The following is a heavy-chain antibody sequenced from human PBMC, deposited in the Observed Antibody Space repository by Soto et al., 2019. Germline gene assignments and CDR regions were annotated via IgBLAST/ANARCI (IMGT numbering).Heavy chain of an antibody. D-gene: IGHD3-10*01. Sequence: SETLSLTCAVSGGSISRGGYSWSWIRQPPGKGLERIGYIYHSGSTYYNPSLKSRVTISVDRSKNQFSLKLSSVTAADTAVYYCAGSRITMVRGVIIAKYGMDVWGQGTTVTVS. CDR2: IYHSGST. CDR1: GGSISRGGYS. J-gene: IGHJ6*02. CDR3: AGSRITMVRGVIIAKYGMDV. V-gene: IGHV4-30-2*01.